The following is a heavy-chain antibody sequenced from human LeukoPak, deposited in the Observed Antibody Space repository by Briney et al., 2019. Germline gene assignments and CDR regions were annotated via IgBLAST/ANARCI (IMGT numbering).Heavy chain of an antibody. D-gene: IGHD5-18*01. CDR2: ISAYNGNT. J-gene: IGHJ4*02. CDR3: ARDGGYSYGQGDY. CDR1: GYTFTSYG. Sequence: ASVKVSCKASGYTFTSYGISWVRQAPGQGLEWMGWISAYNGNTNYAQKPQGRVTMTRDTSTSTVYMELSSLRSEDTAVYYCARDGGYSYGQGDYWGQGTLVTVSS. V-gene: IGHV1-18*01.